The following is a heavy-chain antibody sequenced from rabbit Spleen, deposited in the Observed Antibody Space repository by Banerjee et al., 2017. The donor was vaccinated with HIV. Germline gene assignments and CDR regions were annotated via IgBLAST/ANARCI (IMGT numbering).Heavy chain of an antibody. V-gene: IGHV1S43*01. J-gene: IGHJ4*01. D-gene: IGHD1-1*01. CDR3: ARDLDGVIGWNFGW. CDR1: GIDFSSWYY. Sequence: QQQLEESGGGLVKPGGTLTLTCKVSGIDFSSWYYMCWVRQAPGKGLELIGCIYVNSCSTWYASWVNGRFTISRSTSLNTVDLKMTSLTAADTATYFCARDLDGVIGWNFGWWGPGTLVTVS. CDR2: IYVNSCST.